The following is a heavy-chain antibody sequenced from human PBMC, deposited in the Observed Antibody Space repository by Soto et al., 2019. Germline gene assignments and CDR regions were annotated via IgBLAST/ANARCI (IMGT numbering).Heavy chain of an antibody. V-gene: IGHV3-21*01. CDR1: GFTFIRYS. J-gene: IGHJ4*02. CDR3: ARVSEDLTSNFDY. CDR2: ISSTTNYI. Sequence: EVQLVESGGGLVRPGGSLRLSCAASGFTFIRYSMNWVRQAPGKGLEWVSSISSTTNYIYYADSMKGRFTVSRDNAKNSVYLDLNSLSAEDTAVYYCARVSEDLTSNFDYWGQGTLVTVSS.